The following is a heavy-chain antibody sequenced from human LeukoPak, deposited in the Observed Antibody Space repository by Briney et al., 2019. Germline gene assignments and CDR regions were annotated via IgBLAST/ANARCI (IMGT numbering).Heavy chain of an antibody. V-gene: IGHV1-2*02. CDR2: IGPNNGGT. D-gene: IGHD2-15*01. J-gene: IGHJ4*02. CDR1: GYTFTGYY. CDR3: AREWDCSGGICFPRGFDF. Sequence: ASVKVSCKTSGYTFTGYYVHWLRQAPGQGLEWMGWIGPNNGGTSYAQNFRDRVTMTTDTSINTAYMELSWLTSDDTAVYYCAREWDCSGGICFPRGFDFWGQGTLVTVSS.